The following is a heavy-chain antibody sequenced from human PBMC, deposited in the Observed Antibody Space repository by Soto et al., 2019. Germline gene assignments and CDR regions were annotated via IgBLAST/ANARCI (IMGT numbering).Heavy chain of an antibody. D-gene: IGHD2-15*01. J-gene: IGHJ6*03. CDR3: ARLIAGYFYMDV. Sequence: GGSLRLSCAASGFIFSSFGMNWVRQAPGKGLEWVANIEEGGSEKDHVDSVKGRFTSSRDNAKNPLYLQMNSLRADDTAVYYWARLIAGYFYMDVWGKGTTVNVSS. CDR1: GFIFSSFG. CDR2: IEEGGSEK. V-gene: IGHV3-7*01.